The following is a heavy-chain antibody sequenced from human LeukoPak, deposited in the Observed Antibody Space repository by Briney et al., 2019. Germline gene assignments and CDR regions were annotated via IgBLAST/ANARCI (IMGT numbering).Heavy chain of an antibody. V-gene: IGHV3-23*01. D-gene: IGHD1-14*01. CDR2: ISGSGGST. CDR3: AKHHPSGYYFDY. Sequence: PGGSLRLSCAASGFTFDDYGMSWVRQAPGKGLEWVSAISGSGGSTFNADSVKGRFTISRDNSKNTLFLQMNSLRAEDTAIYYCAKHHPSGYYFDYWGQGILVTVSS. CDR1: GFTFDDYG. J-gene: IGHJ4*02.